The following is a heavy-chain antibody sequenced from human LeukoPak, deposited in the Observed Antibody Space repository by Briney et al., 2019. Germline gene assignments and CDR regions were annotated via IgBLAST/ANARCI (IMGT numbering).Heavy chain of an antibody. CDR3: ARDIRSYWGGPDAFDI. CDR2: ISSSSSYI. V-gene: IGHV3-21*01. D-gene: IGHD1-26*01. J-gene: IGHJ3*02. Sequence: GGSLRLSCAASGFTFSSYSMNWVRQAPGKGLEWVSSISSSSSYIYYADSVKGRFTISRDNAKNSLYLQMNSLRAEDTAVYYCARDIRSYWGGPDAFDIWGQGTMVTVSS. CDR1: GFTFSSYS.